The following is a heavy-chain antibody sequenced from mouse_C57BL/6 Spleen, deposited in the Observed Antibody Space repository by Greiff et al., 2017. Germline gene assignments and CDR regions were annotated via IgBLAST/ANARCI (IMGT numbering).Heavy chain of an antibody. V-gene: IGHV8-12*01. D-gene: IGHD2-1*01. CDR2: IYWDDDK. Sequence: QVTLKVCGPGILQSSQTLSLTCSFSGFSLSTSGMGVSWIRQPSGKGLEWLAHIYWDDDKRYNPSLKSRLTISKDTSRNQVFLKITSVDTADTATYYCARRPRYGKGDAMDYWGQGTSVTVSS. CDR3: ARRPRYGKGDAMDY. J-gene: IGHJ4*01. CDR1: GFSLSTSGMG.